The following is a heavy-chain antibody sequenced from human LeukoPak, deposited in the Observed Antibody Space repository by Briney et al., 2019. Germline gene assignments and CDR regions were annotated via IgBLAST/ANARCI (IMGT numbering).Heavy chain of an antibody. CDR1: GGSSSSYY. D-gene: IGHD2-15*01. J-gene: IGHJ4*02. CDR2: IHYSGST. CDR3: ARGGSYYFDY. Sequence: PSETLSLTCTVSGGSSSSYYWSWIRQPPGKGLEWIGYIHYSGSTNYNPSLKSRVTISTDTSKNQFSLKLNSVTAADTAVYYCARGGSYYFDYWGQGTLVTVSS. V-gene: IGHV4-59*01.